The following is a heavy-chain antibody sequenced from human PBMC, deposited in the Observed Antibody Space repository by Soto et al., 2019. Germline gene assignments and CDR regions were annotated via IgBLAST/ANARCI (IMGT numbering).Heavy chain of an antibody. CDR1: GYTFTRYA. V-gene: IGHV1-3*04. Sequence: RASVKVSCKASGYTFTRYAIHWVRQAPGQRLEWMGWINTGNGDTKYSQEFQGRVTITRDTSASTAYMELSSLRSEDTAVYYCATQLWFGELLADQWGQGTLVTVSS. CDR2: INTGNGDT. J-gene: IGHJ5*02. D-gene: IGHD3-10*01. CDR3: ATQLWFGELLADQ.